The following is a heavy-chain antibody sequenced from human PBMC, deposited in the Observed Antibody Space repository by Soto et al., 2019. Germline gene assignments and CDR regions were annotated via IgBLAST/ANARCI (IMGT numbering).Heavy chain of an antibody. V-gene: IGHV3-33*01. CDR1: GFTFSNYG. CDR2: IWYDGSND. D-gene: IGHD1-26*01. J-gene: IGHJ6*02. CDR3: ARDRWEFQLFYYGLDV. Sequence: QVQLVESGGGVVQPGRSLRLSCAASGFTFSNYGMHWFRQAPGKGLEWVAIIWYDGSNDYYVDSVKGRFTISRDNSKNTLSLQMNSLRAEDTAVYYCARDRWEFQLFYYGLDVWGQGTTVTVSS.